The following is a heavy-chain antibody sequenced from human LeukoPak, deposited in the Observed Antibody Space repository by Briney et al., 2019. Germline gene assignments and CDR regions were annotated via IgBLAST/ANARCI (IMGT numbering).Heavy chain of an antibody. V-gene: IGHV1-46*01. CDR1: GYMFTSYN. CDR2: VSSSGANT. J-gene: IGHJ4*02. CDR3: ARVVVRGVYGY. Sequence: ASLKVSCKASGYMFTSYNTQWVRQAPGQGLEWMGMVSSSGANTKYAQKFQGRVTMTRDTSISTAYMELSRLRSDDTAVYYCARVVVRGVYGYWGQGTLVTVSS. D-gene: IGHD3-10*01.